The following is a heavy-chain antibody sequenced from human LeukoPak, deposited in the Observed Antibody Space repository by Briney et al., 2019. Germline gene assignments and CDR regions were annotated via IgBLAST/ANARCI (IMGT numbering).Heavy chain of an antibody. CDR3: ARVTGYIVEDYFDY. CDR2: IFYGGSA. V-gene: IGHV4-59*01. Sequence: ASETLSPTCTVSDGSINNYYWSWIRQPPGKGLEWIGHIFYGGSANYNPSLKSRVTISVDTSKNQLSLRLSSVTAADTAVYYCARVTGYIVEDYFDYWGQGTLVTVSS. CDR1: DGSINNYY. D-gene: IGHD3-22*01. J-gene: IGHJ4*02.